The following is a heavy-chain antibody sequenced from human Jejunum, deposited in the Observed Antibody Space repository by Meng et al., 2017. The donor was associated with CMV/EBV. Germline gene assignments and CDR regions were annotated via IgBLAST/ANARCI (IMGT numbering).Heavy chain of an antibody. CDR2: TYYRSNWST. CDR1: GDSVSSTRAA. D-gene: IGHD7-27*01. CDR3: VRSSTTGGFDP. Sequence: GDSVSSTRAAWHWLRQSPSRGLEWLGRTYYRSNWSTDYALSVKSRITISPDTSKNQVSLHLTSLTPEDTAMYYCVRSSTTGGFDPWGQGTLVTVSS. J-gene: IGHJ5*02. V-gene: IGHV6-1*01.